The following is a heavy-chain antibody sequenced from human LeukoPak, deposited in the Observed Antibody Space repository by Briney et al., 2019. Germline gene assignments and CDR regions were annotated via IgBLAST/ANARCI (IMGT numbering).Heavy chain of an antibody. Sequence: PSETLSLTCTVSGGSTSSYYWSWIRQPPGKGLEWIGYTYYSGSTNYNPSLKSRVTISGDTSKNQFSLKLSAVTAADTAVYYCARGGGRGSWFGPPHTWSDPWGQGTLVTVSS. J-gene: IGHJ5*02. CDR1: GGSTSSYY. CDR3: ARGGGRGSWFGPPHTWSDP. D-gene: IGHD6-13*01. CDR2: TYYSGST. V-gene: IGHV4-59*01.